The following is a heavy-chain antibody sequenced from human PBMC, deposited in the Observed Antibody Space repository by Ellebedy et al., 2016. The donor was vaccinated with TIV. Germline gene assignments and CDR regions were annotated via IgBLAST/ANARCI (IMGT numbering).Heavy chain of an antibody. D-gene: IGHD1-26*01. J-gene: IGHJ2*01. CDR3: ARTYSGTFHWYFDL. CDR2: IWYDGSNE. Sequence: PGGSLRLSCAASGFIFSNYVMAWVRQVPGKGLEWVAVIWYDGSNEYYADSVKGRFTISRDNSKNTLFLQMNGLRAEDTAVYYCARTYSGTFHWYFDLWGRGTLVTVSS. CDR1: GFIFSNYV. V-gene: IGHV3-33*08.